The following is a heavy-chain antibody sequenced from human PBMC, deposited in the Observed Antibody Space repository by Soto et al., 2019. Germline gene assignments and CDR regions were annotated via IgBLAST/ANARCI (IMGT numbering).Heavy chain of an antibody. V-gene: IGHV3-23*01. J-gene: IGHJ4*02. CDR3: AKAQGSGYDLFDY. CDR2: ISGSGGST. Sequence: SCAASGFTFSSYAMSWVRQAPGKGLEWVSAISGSGGSTYYADSVKGRFTISRDNSKNTLYLQMNSLRAEDTAVYYCAKAQGSGYDLFDYWGQGTLVTVSS. D-gene: IGHD5-12*01. CDR1: GFTFSSYA.